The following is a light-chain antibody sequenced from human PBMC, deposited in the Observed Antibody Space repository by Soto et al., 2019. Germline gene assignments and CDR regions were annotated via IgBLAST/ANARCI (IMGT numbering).Light chain of an antibody. CDR3: CSHAGSGPLM. CDR1: SSDVGKYKF. V-gene: IGLV2-23*01. CDR2: EAT. J-gene: IGLJ3*02. Sequence: QSALTQPASVSGSPGQSISISCTGTSSDVGKYKFVSWYQQHPGEAPKLIIYEATKRPSGVSNRFSGYKSDITASLTISGLQSEDEADYYCCSHAGSGPLMFGGGTKLTVL.